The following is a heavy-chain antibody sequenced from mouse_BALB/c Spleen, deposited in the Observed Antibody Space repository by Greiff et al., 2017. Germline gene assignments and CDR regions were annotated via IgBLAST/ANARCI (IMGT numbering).Heavy chain of an antibody. CDR3: MSTMITARAMDD. J-gene: IGHJ4*01. CDR1: GFNIKDYY. Sequence: DVQLQESGAELVRSGASVKLSCTASGFNIKDYYMHWVKQRPEQGLEWIGWIDPENGDTEYAPKFQGKATMTADTSSNTAYLQLSSLTSEDTAVYYCMSTMITARAMDDWGQGTSVTVSS. D-gene: IGHD2-4*01. V-gene: IGHV14-4*02. CDR2: IDPENGDT.